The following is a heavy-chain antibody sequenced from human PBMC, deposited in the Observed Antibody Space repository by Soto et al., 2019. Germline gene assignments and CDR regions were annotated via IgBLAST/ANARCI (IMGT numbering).Heavy chain of an antibody. V-gene: IGHV1-2*04. J-gene: IGHJ5*02. CDR1: GYTFTGYY. CDR3: ARAAAAGTDWLDP. D-gene: IGHD6-13*01. Sequence: ASVKVSCKASGYTFTGYYMHWVRQAPGQGLEWMGWINPNSGGTNYAQKFQGWVTMTRDTSISTAYMELSRLRSDDTAVYYCARAAAAGTDWLDPWGQGTLVTVSS. CDR2: INPNSGGT.